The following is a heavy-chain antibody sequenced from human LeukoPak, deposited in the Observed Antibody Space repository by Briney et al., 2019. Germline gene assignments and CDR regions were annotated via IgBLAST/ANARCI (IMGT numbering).Heavy chain of an antibody. V-gene: IGHV3-30*18. D-gene: IGHD3-10*01. J-gene: IGHJ6*03. CDR3: AKRSKYYYGSGSYHNYYMDV. Sequence: GGSLRLSCAASGFTFSSYGMHWVRQAPGKGLEWVAVISYDGSNKYYADSVKGRFTISRDNSKNTLYLQMNSLRAEDTAVYYCAKRSKYYYGSGSYHNYYMDVWGKGTTVTVSS. CDR2: ISYDGSNK. CDR1: GFTFSSYG.